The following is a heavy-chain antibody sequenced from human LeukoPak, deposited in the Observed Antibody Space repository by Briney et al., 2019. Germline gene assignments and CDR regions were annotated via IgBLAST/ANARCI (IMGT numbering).Heavy chain of an antibody. CDR2: ISAYNGST. CDR3: ARTLMGLYGDTNYFDY. V-gene: IGHV1-18*01. J-gene: IGHJ4*02. CDR1: GYTFTSYG. D-gene: IGHD4-17*01. Sequence: GASVKVSCKASGYTFTSYGISWVRQPPGQGLEWMGWISAYNGSTNYAQKLQGRVTMTTDTSTSTAYMELRSLRSDDTAVYYSARTLMGLYGDTNYFDYWDQGTLVTVSS.